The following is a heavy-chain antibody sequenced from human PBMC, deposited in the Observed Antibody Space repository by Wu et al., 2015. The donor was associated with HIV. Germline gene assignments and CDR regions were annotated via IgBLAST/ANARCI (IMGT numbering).Heavy chain of an antibody. V-gene: IGHV4-30-4*08. D-gene: IGHD3-16*01. CDR2: INRSGST. Sequence: QVQLQESGPGLVKPSQTLSLTCTVSGGSISSGDYYWSWIRQPPGKGLEWIGEINRSGSTNYNPSLKSRITISVDMSKNQFSLKLRSVTAADTAVYYCARVTDGGFDYWGQGTLVTVSS. CDR3: ARVTDGGFDY. CDR1: GGSISSGDYY. J-gene: IGHJ4*02.